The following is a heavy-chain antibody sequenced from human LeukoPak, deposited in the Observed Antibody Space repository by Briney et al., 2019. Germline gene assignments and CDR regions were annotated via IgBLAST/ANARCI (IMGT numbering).Heavy chain of an antibody. J-gene: IGHJ5*02. CDR3: ARVPEGGYATSLGWLDP. CDR2: ISYSGVS. V-gene: IGHV4-59*08. CDR1: SAAISRSY. D-gene: IGHD5-24*01. Sequence: SETLSLTCTVPSAAISRSYWIWIRQTPGKGLEWIGYISYSGVSTYNPSLGSRVTISRDTSKNEVSLNLSSVTAADTAVYFCARVPEGGYATSLGWLDPWGQGTRVTVSS.